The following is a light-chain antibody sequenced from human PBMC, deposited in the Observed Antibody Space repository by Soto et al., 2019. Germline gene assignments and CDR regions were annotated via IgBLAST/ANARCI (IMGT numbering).Light chain of an antibody. J-gene: IGLJ2*01. CDR3: GAYDGSLGARL. Sequence: QSVLTQAPSVSAAPGQKVTISCSGSSSNIGNNYVSWYQQLPGKAPKLLIYDNDKRPSEIPDRFSGSKSGTSATLGITGLQTGDEADYYCGAYDGSLGARLFGAGTKLTVL. CDR2: DND. V-gene: IGLV1-51*01. CDR1: SSNIGNNY.